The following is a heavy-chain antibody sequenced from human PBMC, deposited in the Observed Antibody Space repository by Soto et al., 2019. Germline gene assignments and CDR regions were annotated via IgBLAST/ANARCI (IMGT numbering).Heavy chain of an antibody. CDR3: ARIPQSPPDYYGSLSSNPCYYFDY. D-gene: IGHD3-10*01. CDR2: IYYSGST. J-gene: IGHJ4*02. Sequence: QVQLQESGPGLVKPSQTLSLTCTVSGGSISSGGYYWSWIRQHPGKGLEWIGYIYYSGSTYYNPSLKSRVTMSLDTSKNQFRLKLSSVTAADTAVYYCARIPQSPPDYYGSLSSNPCYYFDYWGQGTLVTVSS. CDR1: GGSISSGGYY. V-gene: IGHV4-31*03.